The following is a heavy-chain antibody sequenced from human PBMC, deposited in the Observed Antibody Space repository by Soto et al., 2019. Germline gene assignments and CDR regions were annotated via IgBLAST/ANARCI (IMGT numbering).Heavy chain of an antibody. J-gene: IGHJ4*02. CDR3: TRLPGYNGHDWRFDY. CDR1: GLTFSNSR. CDR2: LHNEESTT. Sequence: EVQLVESGGGLVQPGGSLRLSCAASGLTFSNSRIHWVRQAPGKGLEWVSRLHNEESTTGYADSVKGRFTISRDNAKNTVYLQMNSLRAEDTALYYCTRLPGYNGHDWRFDYWGQGTLVTVSS. D-gene: IGHD5-12*01. V-gene: IGHV3-74*01.